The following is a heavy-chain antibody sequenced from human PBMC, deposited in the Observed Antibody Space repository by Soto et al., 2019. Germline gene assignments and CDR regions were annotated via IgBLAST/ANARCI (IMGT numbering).Heavy chain of an antibody. V-gene: IGHV3-7*03. J-gene: IGHJ6*02. CDR3: ARDQLILPAHDFFYGSDV. CDR2: IKEDGSAQ. D-gene: IGHD2-21*02. Sequence: PGGSLRLSCVASGFTFNSYWMSWVRQAPGKGLEWVADIKEDGSAQYSVGSVKGRSAISRDNAKNSVYLQMNSLRAEDTAVYYCARDQLILPAHDFFYGSDVWGQGAKVTVSS. CDR1: GFTFNSYW.